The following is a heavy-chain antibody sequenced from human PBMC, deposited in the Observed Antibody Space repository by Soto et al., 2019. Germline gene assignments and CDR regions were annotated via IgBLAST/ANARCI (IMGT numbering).Heavy chain of an antibody. Sequence: ASVKVSCKTSGYTFTNFALSWVRQAPGQGLEWIGFVSANNGFTHFAQKFQGRVSVKTDTSTSTVYLDLRSLSSDDTAVYYCARGGAARHLDSWGQGTPVTVSS. CDR3: ARGGAARHLDS. J-gene: IGHJ5*01. CDR2: VSANNGFT. D-gene: IGHD6-6*01. V-gene: IGHV1-18*01. CDR1: GYTFTNFA.